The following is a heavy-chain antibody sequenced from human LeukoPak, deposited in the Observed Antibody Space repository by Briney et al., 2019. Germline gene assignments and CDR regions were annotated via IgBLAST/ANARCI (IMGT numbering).Heavy chain of an antibody. CDR1: GESFRGYY. CDR2: IDHIGRT. Sequence: SETLSLTCAVYGESFRGYYWTWIRQTPGKGLEWIGEIDHIGRTSYNPSLKSRVTISVDTSKNQFSLKLSSVTAADTAVYYCARSSWYGGFDYWGQGTLVTVSS. D-gene: IGHD2-2*01. J-gene: IGHJ4*02. V-gene: IGHV4-34*01. CDR3: ARSSWYGGFDY.